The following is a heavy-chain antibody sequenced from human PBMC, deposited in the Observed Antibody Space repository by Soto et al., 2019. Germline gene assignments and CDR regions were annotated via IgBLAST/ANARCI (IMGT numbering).Heavy chain of an antibody. CDR3: ARVYGGKIAEAFDI. Sequence: SVKFSCKASGGTFSSYAISWVRQAPGQGLEWMGGIIPIFGTANYAQKFQGRVTITADKSTSTAYMELSSLRSEDTAVYYCARVYGGKIAEAFDIWGQGTMVTVSS. CDR2: IIPIFGTA. D-gene: IGHD4-17*01. V-gene: IGHV1-69*06. CDR1: GGTFSSYA. J-gene: IGHJ3*02.